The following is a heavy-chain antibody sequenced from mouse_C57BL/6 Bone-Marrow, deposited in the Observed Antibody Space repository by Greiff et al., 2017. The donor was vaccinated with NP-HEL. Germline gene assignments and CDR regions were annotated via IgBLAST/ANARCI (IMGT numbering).Heavy chain of an antibody. CDR3: ARKEGVYYYGSSYPAWFAY. V-gene: IGHV1-64*01. CDR2: IHPNSGST. CDR1: GYTFTSYW. D-gene: IGHD1-1*01. Sequence: QVQLQQPGAELVKPGASVKLSCKASGYTFTSYWMHWVKQRPGQGLEWIGMIHPNSGSTNYNEKFKSKATLTVDKSSSTAYLQLSSLTSEDSAVYYCARKEGVYYYGSSYPAWFAYWGQGTLVTVSA. J-gene: IGHJ3*01.